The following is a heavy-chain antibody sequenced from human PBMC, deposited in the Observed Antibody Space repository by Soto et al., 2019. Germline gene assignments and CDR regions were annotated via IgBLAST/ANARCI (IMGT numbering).Heavy chain of an antibody. CDR3: ARSVNRGYSYGYGH. CDR1: GGAITNYY. J-gene: IGHJ4*02. CDR2: IYHTGST. D-gene: IGHD5-18*01. V-gene: IGHV4-59*01. Sequence: SETLSLTCSVSGGAITNYYWNWIRQTPGKGLEWIGYIYHTGSTSKNPSLKSRVTLSLDTSKNQLTLNLTSVAAADTAIYYCARSVNRGYSYGYGHWGQGTLVTVSS.